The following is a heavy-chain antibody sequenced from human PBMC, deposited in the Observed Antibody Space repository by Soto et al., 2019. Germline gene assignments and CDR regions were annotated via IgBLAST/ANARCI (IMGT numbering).Heavy chain of an antibody. V-gene: IGHV1-18*01. D-gene: IGHD2-2*01. CDR1: GYTFTSYG. J-gene: IGHJ4*02. CDR2: ISPNSGAT. Sequence: ASVKVSCKASGYTFTSYGIIWVRQAPGQGLEWMGYISPNSGATTYAQNLQGRLTLTTDTSTSTAYMELRSLSSDDTAIYYCVIEMWTRSCSQNFFDSWGLRGLVTVSS. CDR3: VIEMWTRSCSQNFFDS.